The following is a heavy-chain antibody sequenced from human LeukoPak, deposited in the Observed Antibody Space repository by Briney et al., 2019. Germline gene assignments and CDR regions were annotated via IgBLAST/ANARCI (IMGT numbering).Heavy chain of an antibody. D-gene: IGHD6-13*01. CDR1: GASISSSSHY. CDR2: IHYSGSS. Sequence: ASETLSLTCTVSGASISSSSHYWGWIRQPPGKGLEWIGSIHYSGSSYYNPSLKSRVTMSVDTSKIQFSLKPSSVTAADTAVYYCARTHSSSRMMADYWGQGTLVTVSS. CDR3: ARTHSSSRMMADY. J-gene: IGHJ4*02. V-gene: IGHV4-39*07.